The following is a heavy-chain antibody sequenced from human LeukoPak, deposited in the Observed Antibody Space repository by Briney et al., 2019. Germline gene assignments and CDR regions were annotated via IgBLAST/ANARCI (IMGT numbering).Heavy chain of an antibody. Sequence: PGGSLRLSCAASGFTFSDYYMSWIRQAPGKGLEWVSYISSSRTTIYYADSVKGRFTISRDNAKNSLYLQMNSLRAEDTAVYYCAREIDDFWSGSPFDYWGQGTLVTVSS. CDR3: AREIDDFWSGSPFDY. CDR2: ISSSRTTI. V-gene: IGHV3-11*04. J-gene: IGHJ4*02. D-gene: IGHD3-3*01. CDR1: GFTFSDYY.